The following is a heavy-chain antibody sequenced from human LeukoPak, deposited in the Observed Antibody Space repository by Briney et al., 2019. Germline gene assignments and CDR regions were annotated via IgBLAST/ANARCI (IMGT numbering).Heavy chain of an antibody. V-gene: IGHV3-33*06. CDR3: AKDFGRFGELLSYYFDY. J-gene: IGHJ4*02. Sequence: GGSLRLSCAASGFTFSSYGMPWVRQAPGMGLECVAVIWYDGSNKYYADSVKGPFTISRDNSNNTLYLQMNSLKAEDTAVYYCAKDFGRFGELLSYYFDYWGQGTLVTVSS. CDR1: GFTFSSYG. D-gene: IGHD3-10*01. CDR2: IWYDGSNK.